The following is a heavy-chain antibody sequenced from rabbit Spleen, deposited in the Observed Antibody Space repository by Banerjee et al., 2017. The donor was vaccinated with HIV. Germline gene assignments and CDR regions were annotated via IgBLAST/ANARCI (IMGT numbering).Heavy chain of an antibody. CDR2: IDPVFGIT. CDR1: GFTLSSYY. D-gene: IGHD1-1*01. CDR3: ARDWKGGDSGYGEMDL. Sequence: QLEESAGGLVQPGGSLKLSCKASGFTLSSYYMNWVRQAPGKGLEWIGYIDPVFGITYYANWVNGRFSISRENAQNTVLLQMTSLTAADTATYFCARDWKGGDSGYGEMDLWGPGTLVTVS. V-gene: IGHV1S7*01. J-gene: IGHJ4*01.